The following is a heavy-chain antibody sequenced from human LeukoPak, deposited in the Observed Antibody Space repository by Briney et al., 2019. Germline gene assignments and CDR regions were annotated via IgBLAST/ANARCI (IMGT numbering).Heavy chain of an antibody. V-gene: IGHV3-23*01. D-gene: IGHD5-24*01. J-gene: IGHJ4*02. CDR2: ISGSGT. CDR1: GFTFSNFA. Sequence: PGGSLRLSCAVSGFTFSNFAMNWVRQAPGKGLEWVSTISGSGTYYSDSVKGRFTISRDNSKSTVYLQMNSLRVEDTALYYCAKTHGDSLFDLWGRGTLVTVSS. CDR3: AKTHGDSLFDL.